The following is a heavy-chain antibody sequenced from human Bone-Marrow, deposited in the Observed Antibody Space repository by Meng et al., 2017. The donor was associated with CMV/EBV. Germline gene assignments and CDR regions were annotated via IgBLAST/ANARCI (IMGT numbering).Heavy chain of an antibody. J-gene: IGHJ6*02. CDR3: ARGWKGGLLEYSMDV. V-gene: IGHV3-30*04. Sequence: GESLKISCAASGFTFSSYAMHWVRQAPGKGLEWVAVISYDGGNKYYADSVKGRFTIYRDNSKNTLYLQMNSLRSDDTAVDYCARGWKGGLLEYSMDVWGQGTTVTVSS. CDR2: ISYDGGNK. D-gene: IGHD1-1*01. CDR1: GFTFSSYA.